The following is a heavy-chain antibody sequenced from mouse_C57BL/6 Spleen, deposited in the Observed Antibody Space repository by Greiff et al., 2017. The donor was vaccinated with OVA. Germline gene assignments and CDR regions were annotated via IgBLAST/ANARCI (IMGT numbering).Heavy chain of an antibody. CDR3: ASLTGTSAY. V-gene: IGHV3-6*01. D-gene: IGHD4-1*01. CDR2: ISYDGSN. CDR1: GYSITSGYY. J-gene: IGHJ3*01. Sequence: DVHLVESGPGLVKPSQSLSLTCSVTGYSITSGYYWNWIRQFPGNKLEWMGYISYDGSNNYNPSLKNRISITRDTSKNQFFLKLNSVTTEDTATYYCASLTGTSAYWGQGTLVTVSA.